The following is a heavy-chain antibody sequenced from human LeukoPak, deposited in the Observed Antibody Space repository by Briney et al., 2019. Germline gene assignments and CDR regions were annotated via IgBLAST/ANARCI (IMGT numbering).Heavy chain of an antibody. CDR3: AKDKRFSYDSSGYLYCFDY. V-gene: IGHV3-21*04. D-gene: IGHD3-22*01. CDR2: ISSSGSYI. J-gene: IGHJ4*02. Sequence: GGSLRLSCAASGFTFSGYGMNWVRQAPGKGLEWVSSISSSGSYIYYADSVKGRCTVSRDNAKNSLYLRMNSLRAEDTAVYYCAKDKRFSYDSSGYLYCFDYWGQGTLASVSS. CDR1: GFTFSGYG.